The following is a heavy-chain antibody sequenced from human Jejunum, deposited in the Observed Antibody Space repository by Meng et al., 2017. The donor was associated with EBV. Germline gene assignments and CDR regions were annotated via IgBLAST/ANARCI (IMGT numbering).Heavy chain of an antibody. V-gene: IGHV4-39*07. CDR3: VREQSGGNPGGY. D-gene: IGHD4-23*01. Sequence: QLQLQESGPGLVKSSEXLSLTCTVSGDSISTSQYYWGWIRQPPGKGLEWIGSFFYGGYTFYTPSLKSRVTISVDTSKNQFSLKLNFVTAADTAVYYCVREQSGGNPGGYWGPGTLVTVSS. CDR1: GDSISTSQYY. J-gene: IGHJ4*02. CDR2: FFYGGYT.